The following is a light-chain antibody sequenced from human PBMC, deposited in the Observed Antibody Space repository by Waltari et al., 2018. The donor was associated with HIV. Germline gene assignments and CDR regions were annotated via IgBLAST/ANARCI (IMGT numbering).Light chain of an antibody. CDR1: GAGHE. J-gene: IGLJ1*01. V-gene: IGLV1-40*01. CDR2: GNN. Sequence: QSVLTQPPSVSGAPGQRVSISCTGSGAGHEVQWYQQIAGKAPKLLIFGNNKGPSGVPARFFGSKSGTSASLAITGLQPEDEAHYYCQSFDSSLTGFVFGSGTEVVVL. CDR3: QSFDSSLTGFV.